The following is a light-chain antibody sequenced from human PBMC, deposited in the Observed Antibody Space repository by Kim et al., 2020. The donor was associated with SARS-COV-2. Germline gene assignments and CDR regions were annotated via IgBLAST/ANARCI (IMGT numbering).Light chain of an antibody. CDR3: QHYGSSPLT. CDR2: GAS. CDR1: QSVSITY. J-gene: IGKJ4*01. V-gene: IGKV3-20*01. Sequence: ETVLTQSPGTLSLSPGERATLSCRASQSVSITYLAWYQQRPSQAPRLLIFGASIRATGIPDRFSGSGSGTDFTLTISRLEPEDFAVYFCQHYGSSPLTFGGRTKVDIK.